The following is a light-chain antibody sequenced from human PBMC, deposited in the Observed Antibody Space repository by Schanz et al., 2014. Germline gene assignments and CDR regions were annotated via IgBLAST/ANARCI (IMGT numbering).Light chain of an antibody. CDR1: SSDVGGHNY. Sequence: QSALTQPPSASGSPGQSVTISCTGTSSDVGGHNYVSWYQQHPGKSPKLMISEVNKRPSGVPDRFSGSKCGNTASPAVSSLQADDEGHYYFCSYAGSFSWVFGGRTKLTVL. CDR2: EVN. V-gene: IGLV2-8*01. J-gene: IGLJ3*02. CDR3: CSYAGSFSWV.